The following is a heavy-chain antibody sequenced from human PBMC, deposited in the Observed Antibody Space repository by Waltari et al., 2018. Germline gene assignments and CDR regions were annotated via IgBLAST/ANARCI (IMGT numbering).Heavy chain of an antibody. D-gene: IGHD7-27*01. CDR3: VRDEPGDGLDY. V-gene: IGHV3-74*03. CDR2: IESDESRT. Sequence: EVQLVESGGALVQPGGSVRRTRSISAFPFSTYWMHWVRQAPGKGLMWVAHIESDESRTTYAESVKGRFTISRDNAKNTVYLQMNSLRDEDTAVYYCVRDEPGDGLDYWGQGTLVTVSS. CDR1: AFPFSTYW. J-gene: IGHJ4*02.